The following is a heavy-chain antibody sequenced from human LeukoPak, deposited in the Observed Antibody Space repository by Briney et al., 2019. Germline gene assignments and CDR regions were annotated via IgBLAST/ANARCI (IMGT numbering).Heavy chain of an antibody. V-gene: IGHV3-23*01. CDR2: ISASGDAT. Sequence: GGSLRLSCAASGFTFSAHSMTWVRQAPGKGLEWVSGISASGDATFYADSVKGRFTISRDNSKNTVDLQMNSLRAEDTAVYYCTKWPGYGDSWGQGTLVTASS. CDR3: TKWPGYGDS. CDR1: GFTFSAHS. J-gene: IGHJ4*02. D-gene: IGHD5-12*01.